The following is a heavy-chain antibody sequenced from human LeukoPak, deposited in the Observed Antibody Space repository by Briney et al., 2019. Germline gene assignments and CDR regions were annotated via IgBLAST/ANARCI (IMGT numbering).Heavy chain of an antibody. CDR3: AKGFTMVRGVIGFLNGMDV. Sequence: GGSLRLSCAASGFTFSSYAMSWVRQAPGKGLEWVSAISGSGGSTYYADSVKGRFTISRDNSKNTLYLQMNSLRAEDTAVYYCAKGFTMVRGVIGFLNGMDVWGQGTTVTVSS. CDR1: GFTFSSYA. D-gene: IGHD3-10*01. CDR2: ISGSGGST. J-gene: IGHJ6*02. V-gene: IGHV3-23*01.